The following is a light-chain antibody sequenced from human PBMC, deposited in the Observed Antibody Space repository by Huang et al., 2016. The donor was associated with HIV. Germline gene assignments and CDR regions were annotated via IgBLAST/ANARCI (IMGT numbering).Light chain of an antibody. CDR1: QSVSSY. V-gene: IGKV3-11*01. J-gene: IGKJ5*01. CDR2: DAS. CDR3: QQRSNWHSIT. Sequence: EIVLTQSPATLSLSPGERATLSCRASQSVSSYLAWSQQKPGQAPRLLIYDASNRATGIPARFSGSGSGTDFTLTISSLEPEDFAVYYCQQRSNWHSITFGQGTRLEIK.